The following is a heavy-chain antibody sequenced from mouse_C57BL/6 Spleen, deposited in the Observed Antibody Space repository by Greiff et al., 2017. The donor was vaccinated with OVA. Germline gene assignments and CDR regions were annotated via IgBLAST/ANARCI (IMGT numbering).Heavy chain of an antibody. V-gene: IGHV7-3*01. D-gene: IGHD2-2*01. CDR1: GFTFTDYY. CDR3: ARYGYDEYWYFDV. J-gene: IGHJ1*03. CDR2: IRNKANGYTT. Sequence: EVMLVESGGGLVQPGGSLSLSCAASGFTFTDYYMSWVRQPPGKALEWLGFIRNKANGYTTEYSASVKGRFTISRDNSQSILYLQVNALRAEDSATNYCARYGYDEYWYFDVWGTGTTVTVSS.